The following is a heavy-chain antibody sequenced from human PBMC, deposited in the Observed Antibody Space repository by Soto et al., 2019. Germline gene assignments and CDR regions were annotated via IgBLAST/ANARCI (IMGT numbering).Heavy chain of an antibody. CDR1: GVTFSFYA. J-gene: IGHJ4*02. Sequence: GGSLRLSCAASGVTFSFYATNWFGQTPRNPPEWVAVISYTARNNHYVLSVHSRFTTSTDNSQYTLYLQMDSLLPHDTAVYYCARQAKILDRSHFYFDSWGQGPLATLSS. V-gene: IGHV3-30*01. CDR2: ISYTARNN. CDR3: ARQAKILDRSHFYFDS.